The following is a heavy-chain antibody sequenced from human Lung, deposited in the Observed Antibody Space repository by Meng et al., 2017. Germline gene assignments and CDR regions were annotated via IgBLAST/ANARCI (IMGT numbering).Heavy chain of an antibody. J-gene: IGHJ5*02. Sequence: GPGLVLLSAGLSLTWPVVGGSVCSRNWWNWFRQSPGKGLVWIGEIYHSGRTNYNPSLESRVTISLDKSQYHFSLKVKSVTAADTAVYYCVRGGQDQAYYDFWSGPFDPWGQGTLVTVSS. CDR1: GGSVCSRNW. CDR2: IYHSGRT. CDR3: VRGGQDQAYYDFWSGPFDP. V-gene: IGHV4-4*02. D-gene: IGHD3-3*01.